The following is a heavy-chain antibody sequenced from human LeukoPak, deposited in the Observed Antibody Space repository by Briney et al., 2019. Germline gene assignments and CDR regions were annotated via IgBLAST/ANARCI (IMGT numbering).Heavy chain of an antibody. J-gene: IGHJ4*02. CDR1: GFTVSSKY. CDR3: AKAIAAEAPFY. CDR2: ISGSGGST. Sequence: GGSLRLSCAASGFTVSSKYMSWVRQAPGKGLEWVSAISGSGGSTYYADSVKGRFTISRDNSKNTLYLQMNSLRAEDTAVYYCAKAIAAEAPFYWGQGTLVTVSS. V-gene: IGHV3-23*01. D-gene: IGHD6-13*01.